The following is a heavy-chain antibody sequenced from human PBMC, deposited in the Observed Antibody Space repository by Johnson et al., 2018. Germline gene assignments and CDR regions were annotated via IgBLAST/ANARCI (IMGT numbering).Heavy chain of an antibody. J-gene: IGHJ1*01. V-gene: IGHV3-30*18. CDR3: AQDPVWVAVVPTAEYFQH. D-gene: IGHD2-2*01. Sequence: QVQLVESGGGVVQPGRSLRLSCAASGFTFSNCGMHWVRQAPGKGLEWVALISYDGSNTDYTDSVNGRFTISRDNSENTLYLQMNTLRPDDTGVYYCAQDPVWVAVVPTAEYFQHWCQGTLVTVSS. CDR1: GFTFSNCG. CDR2: ISYDGSNT.